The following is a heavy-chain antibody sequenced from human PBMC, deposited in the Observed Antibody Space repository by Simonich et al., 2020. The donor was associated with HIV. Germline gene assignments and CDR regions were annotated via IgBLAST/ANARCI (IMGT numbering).Heavy chain of an antibody. V-gene: IGHV4-34*01. CDR2: IHHSGGT. Sequence: QVQLQQWGAGLLKASETLSLTCAVYGGSFNDYSWSWIRQPLGKGLEWIGEIHHSGGTNYNSSVKSRVTISVDTSKKQFSVKLNSVTAADTAVYYCARGRYYYGSGSYRYYFDSWGQGTLVTVSS. CDR3: ARGRYYYGSGSYRYYFDS. J-gene: IGHJ4*02. D-gene: IGHD3-10*01. CDR1: GGSFNDYS.